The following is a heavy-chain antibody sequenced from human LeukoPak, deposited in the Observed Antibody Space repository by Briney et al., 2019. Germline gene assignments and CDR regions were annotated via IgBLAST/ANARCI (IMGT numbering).Heavy chain of an antibody. J-gene: IGHJ4*02. CDR1: GGSISSGSYY. CDR3: ASGPWFGEFYFDY. V-gene: IGHV4-39*07. CDR2: IYHSGST. D-gene: IGHD3-10*01. Sequence: SETLSLTCTVSGGSISSGSYYWSWIRQSPGKGLEWIGSIYHSGSTYYNPSLKSRVTISVDTSKNQFSLKLSSVTAADTAVYYCASGPWFGEFYFDYWGQGTLVTVSS.